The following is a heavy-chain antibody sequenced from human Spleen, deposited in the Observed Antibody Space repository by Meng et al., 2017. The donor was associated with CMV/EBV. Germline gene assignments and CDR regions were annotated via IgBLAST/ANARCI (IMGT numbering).Heavy chain of an antibody. CDR1: YTFTGYY. CDR3: ARDFRDFWSGYYTSFDS. V-gene: IGHV1-2*02. CDR2: INPYNGGT. Sequence: YTFTGYYVHWVRQAPGQGLEWMGWINPYNGGTKFAQKFQSRVTMTRDTSISTAYMGLSRLTSDDTAIYFCARDFRDFWSGYYTSFDSWGQGTLVIVSS. D-gene: IGHD3-3*01. J-gene: IGHJ4*02.